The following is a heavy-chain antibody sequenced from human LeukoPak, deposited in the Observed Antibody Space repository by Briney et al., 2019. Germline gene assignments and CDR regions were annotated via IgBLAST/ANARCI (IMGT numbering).Heavy chain of an antibody. Sequence: SETLSLTCAVYGGSFSGYYWSWIRQPPGKGLEWIGEINHSGSTNYNPSLKSRVTISVDTSKNQFSLKLSSVIAADTAVYYCANSPRVGATSAFDIWGQGTMVTVSS. CDR3: ANSPRVGATSAFDI. V-gene: IGHV4-34*01. D-gene: IGHD1-26*01. CDR2: INHSGST. CDR1: GGSFSGYY. J-gene: IGHJ3*02.